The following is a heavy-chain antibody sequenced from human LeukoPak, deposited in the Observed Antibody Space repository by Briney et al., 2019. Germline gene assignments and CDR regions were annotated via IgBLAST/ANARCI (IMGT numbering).Heavy chain of an antibody. V-gene: IGHV1-3*04. CDR1: GNTFANYG. J-gene: IGHJ1*01. Sequence: RASVKVSCKTSGNTFANYGMHWVRQAPRQSLEWMGWINTGNGNTKSSQKFQDRVALTRDTSASTAYMELNSLSSEDTAVYYCARVPLSDSSGHYYPHWGQGTLVTVSS. CDR2: INTGNGNT. D-gene: IGHD3-22*01. CDR3: ARVPLSDSSGHYYPH.